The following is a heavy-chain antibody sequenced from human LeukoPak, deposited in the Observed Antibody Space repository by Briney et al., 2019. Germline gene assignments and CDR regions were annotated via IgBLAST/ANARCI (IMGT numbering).Heavy chain of an antibody. CDR3: ASFDIVVVPATI. CDR1: GFTFSSYG. J-gene: IGHJ4*02. CDR2: IRYDGSNK. Sequence: PGGSLRLSCAASGFTFSSYGMHWVRQAPGKGLEWVAFIRYDGSNKYYADSVKGRFTISRDNSKNTLYLQMNSLRAEDTAVYYCASFDIVVVPATIWGQGTLVTVSS. V-gene: IGHV3-30*02. D-gene: IGHD2-2*01.